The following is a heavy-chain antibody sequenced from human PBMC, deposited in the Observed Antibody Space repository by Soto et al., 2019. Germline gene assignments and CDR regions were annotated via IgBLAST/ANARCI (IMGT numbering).Heavy chain of an antibody. CDR1: GGTFSSYA. CDR3: AREASQYDSSGYYFDY. J-gene: IGHJ4*02. D-gene: IGHD3-22*01. V-gene: IGHV1-69*13. CDR2: IIPIFGTA. Sequence: SVKVSCKASGGTFSSYAISWVRQAPGQGLEWMGGIIPIFGTANYAQKFQGRVTITADESTSTAYMELSSLRSEDTAVYYCAREASQYDSSGYYFDYWGQGTLVTVSS.